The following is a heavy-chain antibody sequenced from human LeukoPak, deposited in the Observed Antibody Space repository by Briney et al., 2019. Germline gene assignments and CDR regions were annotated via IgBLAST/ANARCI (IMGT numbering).Heavy chain of an antibody. CDR3: AKLATSDTGETY. CDR1: GYTFTSYY. V-gene: IGHV1-46*01. CDR2: INPSGGST. J-gene: IGHJ4*02. D-gene: IGHD3-16*01. Sequence: ASVKVSCKASGYTFTSYYMHWVRQAPRQGLEWMGIINPSGGSTSYAQKFQGRVTMTRDTSTSTVYMELRSLRSEDTAIYYCAKLATSDTGETYWGQGTLVTVSS.